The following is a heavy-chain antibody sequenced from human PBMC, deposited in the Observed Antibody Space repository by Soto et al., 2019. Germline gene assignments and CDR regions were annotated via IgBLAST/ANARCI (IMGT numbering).Heavy chain of an antibody. J-gene: IGHJ3*02. CDR3: ARGIPRIVVVAAARPDAFDI. CDR2: IYYSGST. V-gene: IGHV4-59*12. Sequence: SETLSLTCTVSGGSISSYYWSWIRQPPGKGLEWIGYIYYSGSTNYNPSLKSRVTISVDTSKNQFSLKLSSVTAADTAVYYCARGIPRIVVVAAARPDAFDIWGQGTMVTVSS. D-gene: IGHD2-15*01. CDR1: GGSISSYY.